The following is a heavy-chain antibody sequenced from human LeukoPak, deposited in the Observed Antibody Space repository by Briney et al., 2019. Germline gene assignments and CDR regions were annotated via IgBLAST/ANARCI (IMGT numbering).Heavy chain of an antibody. CDR3: ARGSSSSWYFTSNYMDV. J-gene: IGHJ6*03. Sequence: ASVKVSCKASGYTFTSYDINWVRQSTGQRLEGMGWMNPNSGNTGYAQKFQGRVTITRNTSISTAYMELRSLRSEDTAVYYCARGSSSSWYFTSNYMDVWGKGTTVTVSS. D-gene: IGHD6-13*01. CDR2: MNPNSGNT. V-gene: IGHV1-8*03. CDR1: GYTFTSYD.